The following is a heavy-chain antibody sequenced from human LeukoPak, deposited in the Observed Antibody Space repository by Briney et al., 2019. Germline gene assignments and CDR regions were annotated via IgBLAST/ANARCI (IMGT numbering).Heavy chain of an antibody. CDR1: GFTFSSFG. Sequence: PGGSLRLSCAASGFTFSSFGMNWVRQAPGKGLEWVTFIRYDGIAIQYADSVKGRFTISRDNAKNSLYLQMNSLRAEDTAVYYCARVEARIAVAGYSSDYWGQGTLVTVSS. D-gene: IGHD6-19*01. J-gene: IGHJ4*02. V-gene: IGHV3-30*02. CDR2: IRYDGIAI. CDR3: ARVEARIAVAGYSSDY.